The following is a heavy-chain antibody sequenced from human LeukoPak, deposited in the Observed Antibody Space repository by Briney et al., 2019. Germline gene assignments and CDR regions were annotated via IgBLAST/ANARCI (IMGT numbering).Heavy chain of an antibody. Sequence: GASVKVSCKASGYTFTGYYMHWVRQAPGQGLEWMGWINPNSGGTNYAQKFQGRVTITTDESMSTAYMELSSLRSEDTAVYYCAGGVVYYYYYYMDAWGKGTTVTVSS. J-gene: IGHJ6*03. CDR2: INPNSGGT. CDR3: AGGVVYYYYYYMDA. CDR1: GYTFTGYY. V-gene: IGHV1-2*02. D-gene: IGHD3-16*01.